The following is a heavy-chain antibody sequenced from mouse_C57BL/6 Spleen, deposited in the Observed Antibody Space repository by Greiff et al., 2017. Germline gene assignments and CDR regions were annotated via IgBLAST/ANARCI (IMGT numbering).Heavy chain of an antibody. J-gene: IGHJ3*01. CDR2: IDPSDSET. Sequence: QVQLQQPGAELVRPGSSVKLSCKASGYTFTSYWMHWVKQRPIQGLEWIGNIDPSDSETRYNQKFKDKATLTVDKSSSTAYMQLSSLTSEDSAVYCCARSGDYGSSFAYWGQETLVTVSA. V-gene: IGHV1-52*01. D-gene: IGHD1-1*01. CDR1: GYTFTSYW. CDR3: ARSGDYGSSFAY.